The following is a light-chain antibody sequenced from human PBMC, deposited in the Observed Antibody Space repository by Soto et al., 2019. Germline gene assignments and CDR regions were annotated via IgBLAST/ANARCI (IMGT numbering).Light chain of an antibody. CDR1: SSDVGAYNL. Sequence: QSALTQPASVSGSPEHPITISCTGTSSDVGAYNLVSWYQQHPGKAPRLIIYEGSKRPSGISHRFSGSKSDNTASLTISGLRAEDEAHYHCCSYAGSRTFVFGGGTKLTVL. V-gene: IGLV2-23*01. J-gene: IGLJ3*02. CDR2: EGS. CDR3: CSYAGSRTFV.